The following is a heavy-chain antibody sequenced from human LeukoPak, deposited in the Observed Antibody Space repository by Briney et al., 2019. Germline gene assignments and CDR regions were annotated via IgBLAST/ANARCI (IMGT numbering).Heavy chain of an antibody. J-gene: IGHJ4*02. CDR3: AREDLRFGGVHY. V-gene: IGHV3-48*01. D-gene: IGHD3-16*01. Sequence: GGSLRLSCAASGFTFSTYSMNWVRQAPGKGLEWISDISGSSDTINYADSVKGRFTISRDNAKNSLYLQMNSLRAEDTAVYYCAREDLRFGGVHYWGQGTLVTVSS. CDR1: GFTFSTYS. CDR2: ISGSSDTI.